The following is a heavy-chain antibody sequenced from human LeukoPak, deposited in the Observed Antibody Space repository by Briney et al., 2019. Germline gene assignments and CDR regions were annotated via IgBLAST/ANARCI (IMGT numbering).Heavy chain of an antibody. Sequence: SETLSLTCTVSGGSISSYYWSWIRQPPGKGLEWIGYIYYSGSTYYNPSLKSRVTISVDTSKNQFSLKLSSVTAADTAVYYCARDRDGGNFDYWGQGTLVTVSS. V-gene: IGHV4-59*12. J-gene: IGHJ4*02. D-gene: IGHD3-16*01. CDR1: GGSISSYY. CDR3: ARDRDGGNFDY. CDR2: IYYSGST.